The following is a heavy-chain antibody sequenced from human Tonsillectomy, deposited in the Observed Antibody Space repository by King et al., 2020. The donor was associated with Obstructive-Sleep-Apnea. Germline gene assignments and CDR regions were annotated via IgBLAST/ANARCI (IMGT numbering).Heavy chain of an antibody. J-gene: IGHJ4*02. Sequence: VQLQESGPGLVKPSQTLSLTCTVSGGSISSGGYYWSGIRQHPGKGLEWIVYIYYSGSTYYNPSLKSRVTISVDTSKNQFSLKLSSVTAAETAVYYCARVSYYASSGYYSFQPFDYWGQGTLVTVSS. V-gene: IGHV4-31*03. CDR1: GGSISSGGYY. CDR3: ARVSYYASSGYYSFQPFDY. D-gene: IGHD3-22*01. CDR2: IYYSGST.